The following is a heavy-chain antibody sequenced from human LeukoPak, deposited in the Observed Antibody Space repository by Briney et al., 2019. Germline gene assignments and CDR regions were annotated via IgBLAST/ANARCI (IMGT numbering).Heavy chain of an antibody. CDR3: ARDSTPDY. Sequence: SETLSLTCTVAGGSISSYYWSWIRQPPGKGLEWIGYFYYSGSTNYNPSLKSRVTMSVDTSKNQFSLRLSSVTAADTAVYYCARDSTPDYWGQGTLVTVSS. CDR1: GGSISSYY. J-gene: IGHJ4*02. V-gene: IGHV4-59*01. CDR2: FYYSGST.